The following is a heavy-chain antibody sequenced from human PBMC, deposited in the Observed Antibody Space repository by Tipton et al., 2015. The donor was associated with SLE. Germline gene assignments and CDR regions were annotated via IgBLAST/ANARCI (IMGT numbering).Heavy chain of an antibody. Sequence: AGLVKPSETLSLTCAVYGGSFSGYYWSWIRQPPGKGLEWIGEINHSGSTNYNPSLKSRVTISVDTSKNQFSLKLSSVTAADTAVYYCARGFIAAQTGSYYYGMDVWGQGTTVTVSS. J-gene: IGHJ6*02. CDR1: GGSFSGYY. CDR2: INHSGST. CDR3: ARGFIAAQTGSYYYGMDV. V-gene: IGHV4-34*01. D-gene: IGHD6-6*01.